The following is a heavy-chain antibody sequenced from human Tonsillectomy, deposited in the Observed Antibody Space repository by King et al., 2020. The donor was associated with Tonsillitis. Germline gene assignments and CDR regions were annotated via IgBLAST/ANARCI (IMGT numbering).Heavy chain of an antibody. CDR2: IYPVDSDT. D-gene: IGHD3-10*01. V-gene: IGHV5-51*01. CDR1: GHSFSNSW. J-gene: IGHJ4*02. Sequence: QLVQSGAEVKKPGESLKISCKGSGHSFSNSWIGWVRQMPGKGLEWMGIIYPVDSDTRYRPSFQGQVTISADKSINTAYLQWSSLRASDTAMYYCARQTNITIGDYWGQGTLVTVSS. CDR3: ARQTNITIGDY.